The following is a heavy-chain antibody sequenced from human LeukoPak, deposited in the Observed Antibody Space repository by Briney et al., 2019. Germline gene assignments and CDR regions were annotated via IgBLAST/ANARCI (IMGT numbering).Heavy chain of an antibody. J-gene: IGHJ6*03. CDR3: ARDFVVPAAMYYYYYMDV. CDR1: GYTFTGYY. Sequence: ASVKVSCKASGYTFTGYYMHWVRQALGQGLEWMGRINPNSGGTNYAQKFQGRVTMTRDTSISTAYMELSRLRSDDTAVYYCARDFVVPAAMYYYYYMDVWGKGTTVTVSS. D-gene: IGHD2-2*01. V-gene: IGHV1-2*06. CDR2: INPNSGGT.